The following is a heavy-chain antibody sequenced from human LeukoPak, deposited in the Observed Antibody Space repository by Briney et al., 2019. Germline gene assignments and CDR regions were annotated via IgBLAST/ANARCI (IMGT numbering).Heavy chain of an antibody. V-gene: IGHV3-48*02. CDR3: ARDRGENWCCDL. D-gene: IGHD3-10*01. Sequence: PGGSLRLSCAASGFTFITYSMNWVRQAPGKGLEWISYISSSSSNIDYADSVRGRFTISRDNAKNSLYLQMNSPRDEDTAVYYCARDRGENWCCDLWGRGTLVTVSS. CDR2: ISSSSSNI. J-gene: IGHJ2*01. CDR1: GFTFITYS.